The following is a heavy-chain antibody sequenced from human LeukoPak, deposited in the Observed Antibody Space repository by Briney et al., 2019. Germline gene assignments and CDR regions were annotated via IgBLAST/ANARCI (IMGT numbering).Heavy chain of an antibody. CDR1: GGSFSGYY. V-gene: IGHV4-34*01. D-gene: IGHD1-26*01. CDR2: IDHSGST. J-gene: IGHJ4*02. Sequence: SETLSLTCAVYGGSFSGYYWSWIRQPPGKGLEWIGEIDHSGSTNYNPSLKSRVTISVDTPKNQFSLKLSSVTAADTAVYYCATDSGSYSFDYWGQGTLVTVSS. CDR3: ATDSGSYSFDY.